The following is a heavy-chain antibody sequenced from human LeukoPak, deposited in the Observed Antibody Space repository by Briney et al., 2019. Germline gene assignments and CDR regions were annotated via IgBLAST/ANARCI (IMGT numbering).Heavy chain of an antibody. CDR3: AREVRSLAFDI. CDR1: GFTFSDYY. V-gene: IGHV3-11*01. Sequence: GGSLRLSCAASGFTFSDYYMSWIRQAPGKGREWVSYISSSGSTIYYADSVKGRFTISRDNAKNSLYLQMNSLRAEDTAVYYCAREVRSLAFDIWGQGTMVTVSS. CDR2: ISSSGSTI. J-gene: IGHJ3*02.